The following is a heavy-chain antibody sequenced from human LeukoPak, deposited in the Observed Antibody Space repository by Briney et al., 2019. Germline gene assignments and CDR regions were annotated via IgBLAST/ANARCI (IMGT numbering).Heavy chain of an antibody. Sequence: PGGSLRLSCAASGFTVSSNYMSWVRQAPGKGLEWVSAIYSGGSTYYADSVKGRFTISRDNSKNTVLLQMNNLRLGDAAVYYCARGSRYGDYPYYCDFWGQGTLVTVSS. CDR3: ARGSRYGDYPYYCDF. CDR2: IYSGGST. CDR1: GFTVSSNY. D-gene: IGHD4-17*01. J-gene: IGHJ4*02. V-gene: IGHV3-53*01.